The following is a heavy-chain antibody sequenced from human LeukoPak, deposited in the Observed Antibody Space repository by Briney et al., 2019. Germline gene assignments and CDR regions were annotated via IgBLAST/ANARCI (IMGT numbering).Heavy chain of an antibody. V-gene: IGHV3-11*01. Sequence: KSGGSLRLSCAASGFTFSDYCMSWIRQAPGKGLEWVSYISSSGSTIYYADSVKGRFTISRDNAKNSLYLQMNSLRAEDTAVYYCARGKDGYKRGDPLGFDYWGQGTLVTVSS. CDR2: ISSSGSTI. CDR1: GFTFSDYC. J-gene: IGHJ4*02. D-gene: IGHD5-24*01. CDR3: ARGKDGYKRGDPLGFDY.